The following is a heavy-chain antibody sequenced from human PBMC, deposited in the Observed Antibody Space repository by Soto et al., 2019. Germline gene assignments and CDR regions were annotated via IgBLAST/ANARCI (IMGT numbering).Heavy chain of an antibody. CDR2: INHNGST. J-gene: IGHJ2*01. D-gene: IGHD2-21*01. CDR3: ARLAVVIAIRYFDL. CDR1: VGSFSGYY. Sequence: QVQLQQWGAGLLKPSETLSLTCAVYVGSFSGYYWSWIRQPPGKGLEWIGEINHNGSTNYNPSLKSRVTISVDTPKSQFSLKLSSVTAADPAVYYCARLAVVIAIRYFDLWGRGTLVTVSS. V-gene: IGHV4-34*01.